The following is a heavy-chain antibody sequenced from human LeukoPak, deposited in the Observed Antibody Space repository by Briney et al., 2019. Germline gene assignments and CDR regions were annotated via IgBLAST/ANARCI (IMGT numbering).Heavy chain of an antibody. CDR1: GGSISSYY. D-gene: IGHD3-3*01. J-gene: IGHJ6*03. V-gene: IGHV4-4*07. CDR2: IYTSGST. Sequence: SETLSLTCTVSGGSISSYYWSRIRQPAGKGLEWIGRIYTSGSTNYNPSLKSRVTMSVDTSKNQFSLKLSSVTAADTAVYYCARDTAHYDFWSGYSGEVYYYYYYMDVWGKGTTVTVSS. CDR3: ARDTAHYDFWSGYSGEVYYYYYYMDV.